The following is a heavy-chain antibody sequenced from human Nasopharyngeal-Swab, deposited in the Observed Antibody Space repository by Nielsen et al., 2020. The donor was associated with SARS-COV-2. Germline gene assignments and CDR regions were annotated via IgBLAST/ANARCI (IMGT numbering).Heavy chain of an antibody. V-gene: IGHV3-23*01. CDR3: AKDLRGPYFF. D-gene: IGHD2/OR15-2a*01. Sequence: GGSLRLSCVASGYSFRTYGMSWVRQAPGKGLEWVAAISGSGDLSGSGGSTYYADSVKGRFTISRDNSKNTLSLQMNSLRAEDTAVYYCAKDLRGPYFFWGQGTLVTVSS. CDR2: ISGSGDLSGSGGST. CDR1: GYSFRTYG. J-gene: IGHJ4*02.